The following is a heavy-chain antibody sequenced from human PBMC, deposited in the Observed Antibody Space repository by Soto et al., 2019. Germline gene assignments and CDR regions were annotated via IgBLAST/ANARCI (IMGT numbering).Heavy chain of an antibody. CDR2: IYYSGST. J-gene: IGHJ3*02. V-gene: IGHV4-30-4*01. Sequence: QVQLQESGPGLVKPSQTLSLTCTVSGGSISSGDYYWSWIRQPPGKVLEWIGYIYYSGSTYYNPSLKRRVTISVDTSKNQFSLQLSSVTAADTAVYYCATSLAYCGGDCYSRDSLACDIWGQGKMVTVAS. CDR3: ATSLAYCGGDCYSRDSLACDI. D-gene: IGHD2-21*02. CDR1: GGSISSGDYY.